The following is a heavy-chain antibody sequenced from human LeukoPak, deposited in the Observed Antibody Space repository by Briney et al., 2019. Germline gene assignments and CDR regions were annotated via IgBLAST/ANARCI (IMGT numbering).Heavy chain of an antibody. CDR2: LNWNGGST. J-gene: IGHJ3*02. Sequence: GGSLRLSCAASGFTFDDYAMSWVRQVPGKGPEWVSGLNWNGGSTGYADSVQGRFTISRDNAKNSLYLQMNSLRAEDTALYYCAGGVVGAFDIWGQGTMVTVSS. D-gene: IGHD2-21*01. V-gene: IGHV3-20*04. CDR3: AGGVVGAFDI. CDR1: GFTFDDYA.